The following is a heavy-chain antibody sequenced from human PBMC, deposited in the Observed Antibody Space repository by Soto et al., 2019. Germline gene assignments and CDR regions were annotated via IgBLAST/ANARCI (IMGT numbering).Heavy chain of an antibody. D-gene: IGHD3-16*01. Sequence: QVQLVQSGAEVKKTGSSVKVSCKTSGGTFSKFGISWVRQAPGQGLEWMGGIIPFFGTAEYSQKFEDRITITADESTNTVYMDLRSLTSEDTAIYYCASTAPRDAGDKYYYDFWGQGALVTVSS. J-gene: IGHJ4*02. CDR3: ASTAPRDAGDKYYYDF. CDR1: GGTFSKFG. V-gene: IGHV1-69*01. CDR2: IIPFFGTA.